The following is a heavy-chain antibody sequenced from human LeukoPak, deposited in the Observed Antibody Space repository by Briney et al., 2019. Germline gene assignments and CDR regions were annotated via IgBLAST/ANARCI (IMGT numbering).Heavy chain of an antibody. J-gene: IGHJ5*02. CDR3: AKDKRDILTGYNWFDP. Sequence: GRSLRLSCAASGFTFDDYVLHWVRQAPGKGLEWVSGISWNSGSIGYADSVKGRFTISRDNAKNPLYLQMNSLRAEDTALYYCAKDKRDILTGYNWFDPWGQGTLVTVSS. D-gene: IGHD3-9*01. CDR2: ISWNSGSI. V-gene: IGHV3-9*01. CDR1: GFTFDDYV.